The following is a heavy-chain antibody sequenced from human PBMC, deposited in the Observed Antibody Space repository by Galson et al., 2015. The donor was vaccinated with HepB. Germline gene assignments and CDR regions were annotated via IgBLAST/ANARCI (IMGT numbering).Heavy chain of an antibody. CDR1: GGSISSGSYY. CDR2: IYTSGST. J-gene: IGHJ3*02. CDR3: ARRREYVWGTDAFEI. D-gene: IGHD3-16*01. Sequence: TLSLTCTVSGGSISSGSYYWSWIRQPAGKGLEWIGRIYTSGSTNYNPSLKSRVTISVDTSKNQFSLKLSSVTAADTAVYYCARRREYVWGTDAFEIWGQGTMVTVSS. V-gene: IGHV4-61*02.